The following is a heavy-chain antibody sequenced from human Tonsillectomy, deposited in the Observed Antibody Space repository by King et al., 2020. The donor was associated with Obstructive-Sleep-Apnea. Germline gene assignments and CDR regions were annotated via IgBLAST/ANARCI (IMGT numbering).Heavy chain of an antibody. CDR3: ARDRGDIVATIFDY. J-gene: IGHJ4*02. Sequence: VQLVESGGGVVQPGRSLRLSCAASGFTFSSYAMHWVRQAPGKGLEWVAVISYDGSNKYYADSVKGRFTISRDNSKNTLYLQMNSLRAEDTAVYYCARDRGDIVATIFDYWGQGTLVTVSS. D-gene: IGHD5-12*01. V-gene: IGHV3-30*04. CDR2: ISYDGSNK. CDR1: GFTFSSYA.